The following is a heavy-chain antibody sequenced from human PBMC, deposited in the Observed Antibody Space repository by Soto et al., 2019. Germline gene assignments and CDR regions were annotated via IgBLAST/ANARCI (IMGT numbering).Heavy chain of an antibody. CDR3: ARAPYRGANSRGAFDI. Sequence: QVQLQESGPGLVKPSQTLSLTCTVSGGSIGSGDYYWSWIRQPPGKGLEWIGYIYYSGSTYYNPSPKSRLTISVDTSKNQVSLKLNSVTAADTALYYCARAPYRGANSRGAFDIWGQGTMVHVSS. CDR1: GGSIGSGDYY. V-gene: IGHV4-30-4*01. D-gene: IGHD7-27*01. J-gene: IGHJ3*02. CDR2: IYYSGST.